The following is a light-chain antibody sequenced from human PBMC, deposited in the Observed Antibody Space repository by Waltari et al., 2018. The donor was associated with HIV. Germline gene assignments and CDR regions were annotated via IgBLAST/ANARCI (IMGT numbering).Light chain of an antibody. Sequence: DIQMTQSPPSLSAFVGDRVTITCQASQDIRNYLNWYQQKPGKAPKLLIYDASNLETGVPSRLSGSGSGTDFTFTISSLQPEDIATYYCQQYDNLPRPMYTFGQGTKLEIK. CDR2: DAS. J-gene: IGKJ2*01. CDR1: QDIRNY. CDR3: QQYDNLPRPMYT. V-gene: IGKV1-33*01.